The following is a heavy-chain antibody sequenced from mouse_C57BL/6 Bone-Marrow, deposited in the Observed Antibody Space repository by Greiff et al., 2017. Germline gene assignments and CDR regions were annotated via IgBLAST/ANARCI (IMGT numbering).Heavy chain of an antibody. CDR2: IYPRSGNT. CDR1: GYTFTSYG. CDR3: ARWLLQCFDY. J-gene: IGHJ2*01. V-gene: IGHV1-81*01. D-gene: IGHD2-3*01. Sequence: QVQLQQSGAELARPGASVKLSCTASGYTFTSYGIRWVQQRTGQGLEWIGEIYPRSGNTYYNEKFKGKATLTVDKPSSTAYVELRSVTSEDSAVYYCARWLLQCFDYWGQGTTLTVSS.